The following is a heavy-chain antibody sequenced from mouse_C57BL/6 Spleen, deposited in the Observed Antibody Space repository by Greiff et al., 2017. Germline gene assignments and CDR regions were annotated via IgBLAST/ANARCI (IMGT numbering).Heavy chain of an antibody. V-gene: IGHV1-61*01. J-gene: IGHJ1*03. CDR1: GYTFTSYW. Sequence: QVQLKQPGAELVRPGSSVKLSCKASGYTFTSYWMDWVKQRPGQGLEWIGNIYPSDSETHYNQKFKDKATLTVDKSSSTAYMQISSLTSEDSAVYYCARWAQLRLQYFDVWGTGTTVTVSS. CDR2: IYPSDSET. D-gene: IGHD3-2*02. CDR3: ARWAQLRLQYFDV.